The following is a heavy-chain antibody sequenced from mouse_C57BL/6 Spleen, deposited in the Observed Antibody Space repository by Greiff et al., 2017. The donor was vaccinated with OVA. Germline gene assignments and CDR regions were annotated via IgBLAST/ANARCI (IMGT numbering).Heavy chain of an antibody. Sequence: QVQLQESGPGLVAPSQSLSITCTVSGFSLTSYGVSWVRQPPGKGLEWLGVIWGDGSTNYHSALISRLSISKDNSKSQVFLKLNSRQTDDTATYYCAKPFHYYGSSHWYFDVWGTGTTVTVSS. J-gene: IGHJ1*03. CDR3: AKPFHYYGSSHWYFDV. V-gene: IGHV2-3*01. CDR2: IWGDGST. D-gene: IGHD1-1*01. CDR1: GFSLTSYG.